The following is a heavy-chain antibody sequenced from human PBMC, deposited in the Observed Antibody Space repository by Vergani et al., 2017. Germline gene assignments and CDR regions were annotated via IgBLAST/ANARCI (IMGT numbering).Heavy chain of an antibody. D-gene: IGHD1-26*01. CDR2: IRYDGSNK. CDR1: GFTFSSYG. CDR3: AKTKAGGSEIFDY. V-gene: IGHV3-30*02. J-gene: IGHJ4*02. Sequence: QVQLVESGGGVVQPGGSLRLSCAASGFTFSSYGMHWVRQAPGKGLEWVAFIRYDGSNKYYADSVKGRFTISRDNSKNTLYLQMNSLRAEDTAVYHCAKTKAGGSEIFDYWGQGTLVTVSS.